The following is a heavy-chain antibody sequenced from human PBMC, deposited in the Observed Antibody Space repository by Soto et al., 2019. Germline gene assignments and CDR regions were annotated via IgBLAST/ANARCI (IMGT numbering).Heavy chain of an antibody. Sequence: QVQLVQSGAEVKKPGASVQVSCKSSGYTFPSYGISWVRQAPGQGLEWMGWISAYNGNTNYALKLQRRVTMTTDTATSTAYMELRSLRSDDTAVYDCARVSHNCFDPGGQGTLVTVSS. CDR2: ISAYNGNT. V-gene: IGHV1-18*01. CDR3: ARVSHNCFDP. J-gene: IGHJ5*02. CDR1: GYTFPSYG.